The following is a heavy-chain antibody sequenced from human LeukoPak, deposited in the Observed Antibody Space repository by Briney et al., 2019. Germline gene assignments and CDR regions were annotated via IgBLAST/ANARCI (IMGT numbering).Heavy chain of an antibody. CDR2: ISAYNGNT. CDR1: GYTFTTYG. Sequence: ASVKVSCKASGYTFTTYGISWVRQAPGQGLEWMGWISAYNGNTNYAQKLQGRVTITADKSTSTAYMELSSLRSEDTAVYYCARDRRSGGNFGMDYWGQGTLVTVSS. D-gene: IGHD2-15*01. CDR3: ARDRRSGGNFGMDY. V-gene: IGHV1-18*01. J-gene: IGHJ4*02.